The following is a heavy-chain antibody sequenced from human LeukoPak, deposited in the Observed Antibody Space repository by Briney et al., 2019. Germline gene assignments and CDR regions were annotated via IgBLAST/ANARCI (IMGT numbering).Heavy chain of an antibody. CDR1: GFTFSSYA. Sequence: GGSLRLSCAASGFTFSSYAMSWVRQAPGKGLEWVSAISGSGGSTYYADSVKGRFTISRDNSKNTLYLQMNSLRAEDTAVYYCAKPLLTRHIVVVTAIGYWGQGTLVTVSS. J-gene: IGHJ4*02. D-gene: IGHD2-21*02. CDR2: ISGSGGST. V-gene: IGHV3-23*01. CDR3: AKPLLTRHIVVVTAIGY.